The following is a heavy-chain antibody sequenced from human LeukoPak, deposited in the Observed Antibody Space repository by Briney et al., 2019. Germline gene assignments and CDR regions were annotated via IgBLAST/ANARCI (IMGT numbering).Heavy chain of an antibody. Sequence: SVKVSCKASGGTFSSYAISWVRQAPGQGLEWMGRIIPILGIANYAQKFQGRVTMTTDTSTSTAYMELRSLRSDDTAVYYCARDTYGILTGYYPDHWGQGTLVTVSS. J-gene: IGHJ4*02. CDR2: IIPILGIA. CDR1: GGTFSSYA. V-gene: IGHV1-69*04. D-gene: IGHD3-9*01. CDR3: ARDTYGILTGYYPDH.